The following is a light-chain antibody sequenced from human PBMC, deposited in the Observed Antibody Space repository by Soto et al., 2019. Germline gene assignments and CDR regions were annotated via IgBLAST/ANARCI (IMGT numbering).Light chain of an antibody. CDR1: QSISSY. CDR3: QQNCSIPT. CDR2: AAS. J-gene: IGKJ2*01. Sequence: DIQMTQSPSSLSASVGDRVTINCRASQSISSYLNWYQVKPGKAPKLLIYAASTLESGVPSRFSGSGSGTDSSLTISRLPPEDFASYFCQQNCSIPTFGQGTKLEIK. V-gene: IGKV1-39*01.